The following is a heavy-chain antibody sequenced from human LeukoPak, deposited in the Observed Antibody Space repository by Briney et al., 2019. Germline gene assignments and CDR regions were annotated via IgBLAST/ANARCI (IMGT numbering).Heavy chain of an antibody. CDR3: ARELSYDSSGYYGRAFDI. Sequence: GASVKVSCKASGYTFTGYYMHWVRQAPGQGLEWMGWINPNSGGTNYAQKFQGRVTMTRDTSISTAYMELSRLRSDDTAVYYCARELSYDSSGYYGRAFDIWGQGTMVTVSS. CDR1: GYTFTGYY. CDR2: INPNSGGT. J-gene: IGHJ3*02. V-gene: IGHV1-2*02. D-gene: IGHD3-22*01.